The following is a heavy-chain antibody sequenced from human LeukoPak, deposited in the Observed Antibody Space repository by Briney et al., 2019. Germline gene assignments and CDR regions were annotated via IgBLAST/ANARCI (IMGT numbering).Heavy chain of an antibody. V-gene: IGHV4-34*01. Sequence: SSETLSLTCAVYGGSFSGYYWSWIRQPPGKGLEWIGEINHSGSTNYNPSLKSRVTISVDTSKNQFSLKLSSVTAADTAVYYCARGSPYSSSWSPGYWGQGTLVTVSS. CDR3: ARGSPYSSSWSPGY. CDR2: INHSGST. J-gene: IGHJ4*02. CDR1: GGSFSGYY. D-gene: IGHD6-13*01.